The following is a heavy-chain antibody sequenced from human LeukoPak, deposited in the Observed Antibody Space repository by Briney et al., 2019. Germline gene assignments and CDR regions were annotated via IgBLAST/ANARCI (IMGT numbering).Heavy chain of an antibody. CDR3: ARELFVFSSSRQFDY. CDR2: ISAYNGNT. J-gene: IGHJ4*02. D-gene: IGHD6-13*01. V-gene: IGHV1-18*01. CDR1: GYTFTSYG. Sequence: ASVKVSCKASGYTFTSYGITWVGQAPGQGLEWMGWISAYNGNTNYAQNLQGRVTMTTDTSTSTAYMELRSLTSDDTAVYYCARELFVFSSSRQFDYWGQGTLVTVSS.